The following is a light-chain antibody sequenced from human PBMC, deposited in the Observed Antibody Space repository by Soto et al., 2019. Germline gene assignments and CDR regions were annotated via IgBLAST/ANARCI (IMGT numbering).Light chain of an antibody. CDR1: QSVSNKY. CDR3: QQYSNWPLT. J-gene: IGKJ4*01. Sequence: ESVLMQSPGTLSLSPGGRSTLSCMASQSVSNKYLAWHQQKPGQAPRLLIYGASTRATGIPAKFSGSGSATEVTLTISSLQSEDFAVYYCQQYSNWPLTCGGGTKVDIK. CDR2: GAS. V-gene: IGKV3-15*01.